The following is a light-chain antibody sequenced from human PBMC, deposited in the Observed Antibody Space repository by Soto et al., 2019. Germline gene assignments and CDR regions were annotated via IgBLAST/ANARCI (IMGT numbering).Light chain of an antibody. J-gene: IGKJ4*01. CDR2: DAS. CDR3: QQHRNLPLT. CDR1: QHIPNY. Sequence: DIQITQPPSSLTASLGDRDTITCQARQHIPNYLSWYQQKPGKAPNLLIHDASNLEPGVTSRFSGSRYGTDFTFPISGLQSEDIATYYCQQHRNLPLTFGGGTKVDIK. V-gene: IGKV1-33*01.